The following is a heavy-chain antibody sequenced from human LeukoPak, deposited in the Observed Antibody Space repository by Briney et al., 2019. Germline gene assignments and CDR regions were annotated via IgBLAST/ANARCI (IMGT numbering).Heavy chain of an antibody. D-gene: IGHD3-9*01. CDR1: GFTFSSYS. J-gene: IGHJ4*02. CDR2: IRFTGSYI. CDR3: ATGTGYYYDR. Sequence: GGSLRLSCAASGFTFSSYSMNWVRQAPGRGLEWVSSIRFTGSYIYYADSVKGRFTVSRDNPKNTVYPEMNSLRLEDTAVYYCATGTGYYYDRWGQGTLVTVAS. V-gene: IGHV3-21*06.